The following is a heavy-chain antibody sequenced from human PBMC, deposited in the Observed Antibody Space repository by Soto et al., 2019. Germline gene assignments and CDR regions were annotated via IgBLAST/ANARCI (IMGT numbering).Heavy chain of an antibody. CDR1: GFSLSNARMG. V-gene: IGHV2-26*01. CDR3: ARIQYCSGGSCYYNWCDP. D-gene: IGHD2-15*01. CDR2: IFSNDEK. J-gene: IGHJ5*02. Sequence: QVTLKESGPVLVKPTETLTLTCTVSGFSLSNARMGVSWIRQPPGTALEWLAHIFSNDEKSYSTSLKSRLTISKDTSKSQVVLTMTHMDPVDTATYYCARIQYCSGGSCYYNWCDPWGQGTLVTVSS.